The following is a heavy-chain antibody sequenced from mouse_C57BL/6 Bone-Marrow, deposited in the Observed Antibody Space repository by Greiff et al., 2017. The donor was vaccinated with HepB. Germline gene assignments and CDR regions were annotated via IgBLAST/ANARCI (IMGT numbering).Heavy chain of an antibody. CDR3: TRDPRSSGYGAMDY. CDR2: ISSGGDYI. V-gene: IGHV5-9-1*02. D-gene: IGHD3-2*02. CDR1: GFTFSSYA. J-gene: IGHJ4*01. Sequence: EVMLVESGEGLVKPGGSLKLSCAASGFTFSSYAMSWVRQTPEKRLEWVAYISSGGDYIYYADTVKGRFTISRDNARNTLYLQMSSLTSEDTAMYYCTRDPRSSGYGAMDYWGQGTSVTVSS.